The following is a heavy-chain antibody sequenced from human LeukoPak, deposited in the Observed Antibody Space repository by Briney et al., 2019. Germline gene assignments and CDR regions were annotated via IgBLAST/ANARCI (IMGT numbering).Heavy chain of an antibody. CDR1: GFTFSTYE. J-gene: IGHJ4*02. CDR3: ARAADYYDSSGYQYYFDY. Sequence: PGGSLRLSCAASGFTFSTYEMNWVRQAPGKGPEWVSYISSSGSTIYYADSVKGRFTISRDNAKNSLYLQMNSLRAEDTAVYYCARAADYYDSSGYQYYFDYWGQGTLVTVSS. CDR2: ISSSGSTI. D-gene: IGHD3-22*01. V-gene: IGHV3-48*03.